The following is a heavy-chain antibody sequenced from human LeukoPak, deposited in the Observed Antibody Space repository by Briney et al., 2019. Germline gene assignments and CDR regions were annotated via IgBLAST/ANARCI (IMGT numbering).Heavy chain of an antibody. Sequence: GGSLRLSCAASGFTFCSYSMNWVRQAPGKGLEWVSSISSSSSYIYYADSVKGRFTISRDNAKNSLYLQMNSLRAEDTAVYYCASVRYCSSTSCLEGALDPWGQGTLVTVSS. CDR1: GFTFCSYS. CDR3: ASVRYCSSTSCLEGALDP. D-gene: IGHD2-2*01. V-gene: IGHV3-21*04. J-gene: IGHJ5*02. CDR2: ISSSSSYI.